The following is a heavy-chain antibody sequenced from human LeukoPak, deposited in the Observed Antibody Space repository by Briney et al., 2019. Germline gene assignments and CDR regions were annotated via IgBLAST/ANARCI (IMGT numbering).Heavy chain of an antibody. Sequence: GGSLRLSCAAPGFTFSKYWMLWVRQALGKGLESGSRINTDGTVTTYADSVKGRFTVSRDKADNTMFLQMNSVRDEDTAEYYCATKQWLAPPPDSWGQGTPVTVSS. V-gene: IGHV3-74*01. CDR1: GFTFSKYW. D-gene: IGHD6-19*01. CDR2: INTDGTVT. J-gene: IGHJ4*02. CDR3: ATKQWLAPPPDS.